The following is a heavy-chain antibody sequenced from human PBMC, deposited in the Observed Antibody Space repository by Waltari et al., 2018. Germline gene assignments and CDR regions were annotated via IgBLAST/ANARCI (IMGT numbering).Heavy chain of an antibody. Sequence: VQLLESGGNLVQSGGSLSLSCAASGSIFNSYAMNWERQAPGKGLGGVSTMSGGVISTDYADSVKGRFTISRDNSKNTLSLQMNSLRAEDTAIYYCAKDRHGYFQPVDSWGQGTLVTVSS. D-gene: IGHD3-22*01. CDR1: GSIFNSYA. J-gene: IGHJ4*02. V-gene: IGHV3-23*01. CDR2: MSGGVIST. CDR3: AKDRHGYFQPVDS.